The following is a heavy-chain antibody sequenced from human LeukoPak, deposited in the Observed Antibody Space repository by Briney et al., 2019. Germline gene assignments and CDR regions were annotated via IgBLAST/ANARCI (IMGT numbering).Heavy chain of an antibody. J-gene: IGHJ4*02. D-gene: IGHD3/OR15-3a*01. Sequence: ASVKVSCKASGYTFTSYGISWVRQAPGQGLEWMGIINPSGGSTSYAQKFQGRVTMTRDTSTSTVYMELSSLRSEDTAVYYCARDGGMFWTFDYWGQGTLVTVSS. CDR3: ARDGGMFWTFDY. CDR1: GYTFTSYG. CDR2: INPSGGST. V-gene: IGHV1-46*01.